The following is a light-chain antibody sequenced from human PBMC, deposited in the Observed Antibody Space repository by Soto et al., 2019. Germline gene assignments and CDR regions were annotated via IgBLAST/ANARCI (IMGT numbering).Light chain of an antibody. V-gene: IGKV1-39*01. J-gene: IGKJ5*01. CDR1: QSIGNY. CDR3: QASYTTPLT. Sequence: DIQMTQSPSSLTASIGDRVTLTCRSSQSIGNYLNWYQQKPGKAPSLLIHSASTLQNGVPSRFSGSGSGTEFTFTISGLQPDDVATYYCQASYTTPLTFGQGTRLE. CDR2: SAS.